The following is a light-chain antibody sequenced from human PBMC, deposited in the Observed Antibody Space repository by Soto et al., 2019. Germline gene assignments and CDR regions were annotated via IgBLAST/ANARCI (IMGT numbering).Light chain of an antibody. V-gene: IGKV3-20*01. CDR2: AAS. CDR3: QQYARAQFT. CDR1: HSINTSF. Sequence: EIVLTRSPGTLSLSPGDRATLSCRASHSINTSFLAWFQQKPGQAPRLLIYAASTRATGIPDRFSGSASETDFTLTINRLEPADSEVYYCQQYARAQFTLGLGTKVDIX. J-gene: IGKJ3*01.